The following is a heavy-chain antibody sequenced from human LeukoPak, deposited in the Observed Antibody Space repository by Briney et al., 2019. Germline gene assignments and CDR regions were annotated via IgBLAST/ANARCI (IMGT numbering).Heavy chain of an antibody. CDR2: ISYDGSNE. J-gene: IGHJ6*02. CDR1: GFTFSSYG. V-gene: IGHV3-30*03. CDR3: ARVRAGYSTSTSCYTGMDV. Sequence: PGGSLRLSCAASGFTFSSYGMHWVRQAPGKGLEWVALISYDGSNEYYADSVRGRFTISRDNSKFTLYMQMNSLRAEDTAVYYCARVRAGYSTSTSCYTGMDVWGQGTTVTVSS. D-gene: IGHD2-2*01.